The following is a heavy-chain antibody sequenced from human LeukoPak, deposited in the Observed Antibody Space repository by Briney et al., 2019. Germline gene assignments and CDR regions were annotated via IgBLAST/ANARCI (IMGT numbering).Heavy chain of an antibody. J-gene: IGHJ4*02. CDR2: ISYDGSNK. V-gene: IGHV3-30-3*01. CDR3: ARGGRPADY. Sequence: GGSLRLSCAASGFTFSSYAMHWVRQAPGKGLEWVAVISYDGSNKYCADSVKGRFTISRDNSKNTLYLQMNTLRSEDTAVYYCARGGRPADYWGQGTLVTVSS. CDR1: GFTFSSYA.